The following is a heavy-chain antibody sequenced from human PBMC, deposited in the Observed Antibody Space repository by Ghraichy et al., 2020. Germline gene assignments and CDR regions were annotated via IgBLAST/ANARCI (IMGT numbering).Heavy chain of an antibody. CDR3: ARGVGAPDY. CDR2: IKQDGSEE. Sequence: GKSLNISCAASGFTFSNNWMSWVRQAPGKGLEWVANIKQDGSEEYYVDSVKGRFTISRDNAKNSVYLQMSSLRAEETAVYYWARGVGAPDYWGQGTLVTVSS. CDR1: GFTFSNNW. J-gene: IGHJ4*02. V-gene: IGHV3-7*03. D-gene: IGHD1-26*01.